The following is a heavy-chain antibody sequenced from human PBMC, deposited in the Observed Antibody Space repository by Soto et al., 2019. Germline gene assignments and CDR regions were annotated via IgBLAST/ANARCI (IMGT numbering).Heavy chain of an antibody. D-gene: IGHD3-3*01. CDR1: GYPISSGYY. Sequence: SETLSLTCAVSGYPISSGYYWGWIRESPGKGLEWIGSLYHSGSTYYDPSLKSRVTISVDTSKNQFSLRMTSVTAADTAVYYFSRNSYYDFWSGYQRYFDLWGQGTVVTVSS. CDR3: SRNSYYDFWSGYQRYFDL. J-gene: IGHJ4*02. CDR2: LYHSGST. V-gene: IGHV4-38-2*01.